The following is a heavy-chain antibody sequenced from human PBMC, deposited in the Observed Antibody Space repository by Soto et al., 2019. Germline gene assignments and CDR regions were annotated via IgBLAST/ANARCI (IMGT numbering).Heavy chain of an antibody. D-gene: IGHD4-17*01. CDR2: IYYSGST. CDR3: ARGTNTGPRPDNWFDP. Sequence: QVQLQESGPGLVKPSQTLSLTCTVSGASISSGGHYWSWIRQHPGKGLEWIGYIYYSGSTYYNPSLQSRITIPVDTSKNQFSLKLSSVTAADTAVYYCARGTNTGPRPDNWFDPWGQGTLVTVSS. CDR1: GASISSGGHY. J-gene: IGHJ5*02. V-gene: IGHV4-31*03.